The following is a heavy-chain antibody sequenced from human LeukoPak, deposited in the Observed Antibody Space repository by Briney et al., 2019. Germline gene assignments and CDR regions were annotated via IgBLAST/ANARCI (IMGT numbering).Heavy chain of an antibody. CDR3: ARDRGSYVVAADY. CDR2: IWYDGSNK. V-gene: IGHV3-33*08. Sequence: PGGSLRLSCEGSAFIFSGHWMNWVRQAPGKGLEWVAVIWYDGSNKYYADSVKGRFTISRDNSKNTLYLQMNSLRAEDTAVYYCARDRGSYVVAADYWGQGTLVTVSS. J-gene: IGHJ4*02. CDR1: AFIFSGHW. D-gene: IGHD2-15*01.